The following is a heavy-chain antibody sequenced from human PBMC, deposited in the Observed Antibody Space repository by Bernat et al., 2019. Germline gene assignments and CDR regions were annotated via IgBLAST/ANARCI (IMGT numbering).Heavy chain of an antibody. J-gene: IGHJ4*02. Sequence: QVQLVESGGGVVQAGGSLRLSCAMSGFSFSTYSLHWVRQAPDKGLEWVAFIQNDGNDKYYADSVKGRFTISSDNSKKTLYLEMNSLRTEDTAVYYCANGGFNHNWPVFDYWGQGTLVTVSS. CDR3: ANGGFNHNWPVFDY. CDR1: GFSFSTYS. CDR2: IQNDGNDK. D-gene: IGHD1-1*01. V-gene: IGHV3-30*02.